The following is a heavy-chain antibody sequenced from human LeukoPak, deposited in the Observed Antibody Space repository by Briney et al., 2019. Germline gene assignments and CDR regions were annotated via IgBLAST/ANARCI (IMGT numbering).Heavy chain of an antibody. CDR1: GFVFSDSG. CDR2: IKSKPKNYAT. CDR3: VRHVDYGRPY. Sequence: GGSLRLSCAASGFVFSDSGVHWVRQASGTGLEWVGRIKSKPKNYATAYAPSVTGRFTISRDDSKNTAYLQMNSLKTEDTAVYYCVRHVDYGRPYWGQGFLVTVSS. J-gene: IGHJ4*02. V-gene: IGHV3-73*01. D-gene: IGHD4/OR15-4a*01.